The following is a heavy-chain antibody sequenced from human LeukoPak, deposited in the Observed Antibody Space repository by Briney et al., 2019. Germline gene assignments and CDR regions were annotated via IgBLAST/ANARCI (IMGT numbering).Heavy chain of an antibody. D-gene: IGHD1-20*01. Sequence: GGSLRLSCAASGFTFSSYSMNWVRQAPGKGLEWVSSISSSSSYIYYADSVKGRFTISRDNAKNSLYLQMNSLRAEDTAVYYCARPNWNDEYFDYWGQGTLVTVSS. CDR2: ISSSSSYI. CDR3: ARPNWNDEYFDY. CDR1: GFTFSSYS. J-gene: IGHJ4*02. V-gene: IGHV3-21*01.